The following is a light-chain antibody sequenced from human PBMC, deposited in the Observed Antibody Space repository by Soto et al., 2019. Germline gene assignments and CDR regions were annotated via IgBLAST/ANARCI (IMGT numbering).Light chain of an antibody. CDR1: QSISSW. J-gene: IGKJ1*01. V-gene: IGKV1-5*01. Sequence: DIQMSQFPSTLSASVGDRVTITCRASQSISSWLAWYQQKPGKAPKLLIYDASSLESGVPSRFSGSGSGTEFTLTISSLQPDDFAIYYCQQYNSYGWTFGQGTKVDIK. CDR2: DAS. CDR3: QQYNSYGWT.